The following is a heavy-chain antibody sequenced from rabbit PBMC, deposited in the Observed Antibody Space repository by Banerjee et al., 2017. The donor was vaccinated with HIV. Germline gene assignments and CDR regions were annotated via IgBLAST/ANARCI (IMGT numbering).Heavy chain of an antibody. Sequence: QSLEESGGDLVKPGASLTLTCTASGFSFSSYQFMCWVRQAPGKGLEWIGCIYAGSSGSTWYASWAKGRFTISKTSSTTVTLQMTSLTAADTATYFCARWGSGWSLNLWGPGTLVTVS. J-gene: IGHJ4*01. CDR2: IYAGSSGST. V-gene: IGHV1S40*01. CDR1: GFSFSSYQF. CDR3: ARWGSGWSLNL. D-gene: IGHD1-1*01.